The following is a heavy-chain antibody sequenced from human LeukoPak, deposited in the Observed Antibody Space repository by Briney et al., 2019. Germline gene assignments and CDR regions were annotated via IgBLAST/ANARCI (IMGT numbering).Heavy chain of an antibody. D-gene: IGHD2-8*02. CDR3: ARVSVVSYYFDY. V-gene: IGHV3-7*01. Sequence: GGSLRLSCAASGFTFSSYWMTWVRQAPGKGLECVANMKLDGSEKYYVDSVKGRFTISRDDAQNSLYLQMNSLRAEDTAVYYCARVSVVSYYFDYWGQGSLVTVSS. CDR1: GFTFSSYW. CDR2: MKLDGSEK. J-gene: IGHJ4*02.